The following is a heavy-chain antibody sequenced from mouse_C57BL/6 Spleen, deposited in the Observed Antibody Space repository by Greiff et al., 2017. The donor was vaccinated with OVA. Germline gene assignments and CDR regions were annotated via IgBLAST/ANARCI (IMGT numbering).Heavy chain of an antibody. V-gene: IGHV1-82*01. Sequence: QVQLQQSGPELVKPGASVKISCKASGYAFSSSWMNWVKQRPGKGLEWIGRIYPGDGDTNYNGKFKGKATLTADKSSSTAYMQLSSLTSEDSAVYFCARRGDYPRYFDVWGTGTTVTVSS. CDR3: ARRGDYPRYFDV. CDR1: GYAFSSSW. D-gene: IGHD2-4*01. CDR2: IYPGDGDT. J-gene: IGHJ1*03.